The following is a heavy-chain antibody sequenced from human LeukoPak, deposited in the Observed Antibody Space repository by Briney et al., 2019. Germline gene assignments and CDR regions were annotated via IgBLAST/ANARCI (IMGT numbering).Heavy chain of an antibody. D-gene: IGHD2/OR15-2a*01. CDR2: ISSRSNYI. CDR1: GFTFSNHN. V-gene: IGHV3-21*01. Sequence: GGSLRLSCEASGFTFSNHNMNWVRQAPGKGLEWVSSISSRSNYIYYADSVKGRFTISRDNAKESLYLQMNSLRAEDTALYFCARDKVSVIPALDYWGQGTLVIVSS. J-gene: IGHJ4*02. CDR3: ARDKVSVIPALDY.